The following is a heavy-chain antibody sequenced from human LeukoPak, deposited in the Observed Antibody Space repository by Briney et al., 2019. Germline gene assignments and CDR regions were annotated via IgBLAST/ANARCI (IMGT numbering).Heavy chain of an antibody. J-gene: IGHJ3*02. D-gene: IGHD3-10*01. CDR1: GYTFTGYY. Sequence: ASVKVSCKASGYTFTGYYMHWVRQAPGQGLEWMGWINPNSGGTNYAQKFQGRVTMTRDTSISTAYMELSRLRSDDTAVYYCARDSFIRGDAFDIWGQGTMVTVSS. CDR3: ARDSFIRGDAFDI. CDR2: INPNSGGT. V-gene: IGHV1-2*02.